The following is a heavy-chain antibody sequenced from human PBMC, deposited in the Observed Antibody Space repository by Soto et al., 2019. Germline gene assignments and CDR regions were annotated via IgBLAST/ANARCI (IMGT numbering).Heavy chain of an antibody. V-gene: IGHV4-34*01. J-gene: IGHJ6*01. Sequence: PSETLSVTCVLYATSFGDYYWCWIRQPPGKGLDLIGEITHSGSTNYNPSLKSRVTLSVDTSKNQFSLKLTSVTAADTAVYYCARGLRASFGVRLSYYYYGMDVWGQGTTVTVSS. D-gene: IGHD3-10*01. CDR1: ATSFGDYY. CDR2: ITHSGST. CDR3: ARGLRASFGVRLSYYYYGMDV.